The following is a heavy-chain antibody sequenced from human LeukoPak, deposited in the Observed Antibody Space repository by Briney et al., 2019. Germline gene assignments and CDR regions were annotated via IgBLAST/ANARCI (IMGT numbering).Heavy chain of an antibody. D-gene: IGHD2-2*02. CDR3: ARLRSLGYCSSTSCYTHYFDY. V-gene: IGHV4-59*12. CDR2: IYYSGST. J-gene: IGHJ4*02. Sequence: SETLSLTCTVSGGSISSYYWSWIRQPPGKGLEWIGYIYYSGSTNYNPSLKSRVTISVGTSKNQFSLKLSSVTAADTAVYYCARLRSLGYCSSTSCYTHYFDYWGQGTLVTVSS. CDR1: GGSISSYY.